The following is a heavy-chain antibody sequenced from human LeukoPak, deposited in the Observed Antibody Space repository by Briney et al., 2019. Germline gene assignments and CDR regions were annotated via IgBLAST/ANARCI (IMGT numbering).Heavy chain of an antibody. J-gene: IGHJ6*02. CDR2: INAGNGNT. CDR3: ARSILVVPVASHYNYGVDV. Sequence: ASVKVSCKASGYTFTSYAMHWVRQAPRQRLEWMGWINAGNGNTRYSQKFQGGVTITRDTSASTAYMELSSLRSEDTAVYYCARSILVVPVASHYNYGVDVWGQGTTVTVSS. CDR1: GYTFTSYA. V-gene: IGHV1-3*01. D-gene: IGHD2-2*01.